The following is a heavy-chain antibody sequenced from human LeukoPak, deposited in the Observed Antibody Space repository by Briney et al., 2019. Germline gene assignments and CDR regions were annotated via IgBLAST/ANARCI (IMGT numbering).Heavy chain of an antibody. CDR2: ISGSGGST. J-gene: IGHJ6*02. CDR3: AKHSDYYGSGPMDV. V-gene: IGHV3-23*01. D-gene: IGHD3-10*01. CDR1: GFTFSSYA. Sequence: GGSLRLSCAASGFTFSSYAMSWVRQAPGKGREWVSAISGSGGSTYYANSVKGWFTISRNNSKNTLYLQMNSLRAEDTAVYYCAKHSDYYGSGPMDVWGQGTTVTVSS.